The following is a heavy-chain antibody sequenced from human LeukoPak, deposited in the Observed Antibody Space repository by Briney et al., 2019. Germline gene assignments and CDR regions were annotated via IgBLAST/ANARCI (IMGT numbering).Heavy chain of an antibody. CDR2: INHSGST. Sequence: SETLSLTCAVYGGSFSGYYWSWIRQPPGKGLEWIGEINHSGSTNYNPSLKSRVTISVDTSKNQFSLKLSSVTAADTAVYYCARSGSGWYGLRYLDYWGQGTLVTVSS. CDR3: ARSGSGWYGLRYLDY. CDR1: GGSFSGYY. J-gene: IGHJ4*02. V-gene: IGHV4-34*01. D-gene: IGHD6-19*01.